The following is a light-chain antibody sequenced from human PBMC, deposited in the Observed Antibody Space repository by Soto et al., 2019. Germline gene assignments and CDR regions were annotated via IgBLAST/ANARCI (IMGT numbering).Light chain of an antibody. Sequence: GVTQSPRTLAVSTGERATLSCRASQSVNSNLAWYQQKPGQAPRLLIYGASSRATGIPARFSGSGSGTEFTLTISSLQSEDFAVYYCQQYNSWPRTFGGGTKVDIK. V-gene: IGKV3-15*01. CDR3: QQYNSWPRT. CDR2: GAS. J-gene: IGKJ4*01. CDR1: QSVNSN.